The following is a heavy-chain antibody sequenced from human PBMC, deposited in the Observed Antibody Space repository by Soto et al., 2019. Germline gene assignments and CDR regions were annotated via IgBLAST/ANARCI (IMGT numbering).Heavy chain of an antibody. CDR2: IKSKTDGGTT. V-gene: IGHV3-15*01. CDR3: STDLNLYGSGSYYDY. D-gene: IGHD3-10*01. CDR1: GFTFSNAW. Sequence: GGSLRLSCAASGFTFSNAWMSWVRQAPGKGLEWVGRIKSKTDGGTTDYAAPVKGRFTISRDDSKNTLYLQMNSLKTEDTAVYYCSTDLNLYGSGSYYDYWGQGTLVTVSS. J-gene: IGHJ4*02.